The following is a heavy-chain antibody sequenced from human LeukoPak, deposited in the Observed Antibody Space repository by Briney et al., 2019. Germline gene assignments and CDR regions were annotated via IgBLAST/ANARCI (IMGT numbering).Heavy chain of an antibody. V-gene: IGHV4-34*01. CDR1: GGSFSGYY. Sequence: SEILSLTCAVYGGSFSGYYWSWIRQPPGKGLEWIGEINHSGSTNYNPSLKSRVTISVDTSKNQFSLKLSSVTAADTAVYYCARHVSSSRVAYVVWGQGTMVTVSS. J-gene: IGHJ3*01. CDR2: INHSGST. D-gene: IGHD2-2*01. CDR3: ARHVSSSRVAYVV.